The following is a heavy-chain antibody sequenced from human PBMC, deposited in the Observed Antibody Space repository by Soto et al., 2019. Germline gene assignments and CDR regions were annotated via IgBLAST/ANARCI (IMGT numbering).Heavy chain of an antibody. CDR1: GFTFSSYA. Sequence: PGGSLRLSCAASGFTFSSYAMSWVRQAPGKGLEWVSAISGSGGSTYYADSVKGRFTISRDNSKNTLYLQMNSLRAEDTAVYYCAKETYDYVWGSYRYTSYWGQGTLVTVSS. V-gene: IGHV3-23*01. CDR3: AKETYDYVWGSYRYTSY. D-gene: IGHD3-16*02. J-gene: IGHJ4*02. CDR2: ISGSGGST.